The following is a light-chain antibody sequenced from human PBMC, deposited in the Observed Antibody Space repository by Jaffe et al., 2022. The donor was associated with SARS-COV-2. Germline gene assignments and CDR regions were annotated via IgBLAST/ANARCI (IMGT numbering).Light chain of an antibody. CDR2: GVS. CDR1: SSDIGDYNY. J-gene: IGLJ2*01. Sequence: QSALTQPASVSGSPGQSITISCTGTSSDIGDYNYVSWYQQFPGKAPKLMIYGVSNRPSGVPDRFSGSKSGNTASLTISGVQAEDEADYYCSSFTRTDTPVVFGGGTKLAVL. V-gene: IGLV2-14*01. CDR3: SSFTRTDTPVV.